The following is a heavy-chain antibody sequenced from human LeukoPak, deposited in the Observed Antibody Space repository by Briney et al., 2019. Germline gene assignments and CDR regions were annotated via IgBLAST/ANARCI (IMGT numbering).Heavy chain of an antibody. CDR1: GDSVSINSAA. CDR3: AREGSQWLVRYRGAFDI. V-gene: IGHV6-1*01. J-gene: IGHJ3*02. CDR2: TYYRSKWYN. D-gene: IGHD6-19*01. Sequence: SQTLSLTCAISGDSVSINSAAWNWIRQSPSRGLEWLGRTYYRSKWYNDYAVSVKSRITINPDTSKNQFSLQLNSVTPEDTAVYYCAREGSQWLVRYRGAFDIWGQGTMVTVSS.